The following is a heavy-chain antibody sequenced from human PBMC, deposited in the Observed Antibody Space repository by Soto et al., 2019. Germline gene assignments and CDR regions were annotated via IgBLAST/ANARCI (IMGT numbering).Heavy chain of an antibody. CDR1: GGSISSRIYH. Sequence: SETLSLTCTVSGGSISSRIYHCGWIRQPPGKGLEWIGSIYYSGSTYYNTSLRSRVTISVDTSKNQFSLRLTSVTAADTAVYYCARHDRELFCSGGNCYKNTFDPWGQGTLVTVS. CDR2: IYYSGST. J-gene: IGHJ5*02. CDR3: ARHDRELFCSGGNCYKNTFDP. D-gene: IGHD2-15*01. V-gene: IGHV4-39*01.